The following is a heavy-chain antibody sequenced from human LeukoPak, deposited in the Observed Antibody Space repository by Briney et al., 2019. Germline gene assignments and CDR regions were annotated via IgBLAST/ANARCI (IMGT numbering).Heavy chain of an antibody. V-gene: IGHV4-39*01. Sequence: SETLSLTCTVSGGSISSSSYYWGWIRQPPGTGLEWIGSIYYSGSTYYNPSLKSRVTISVSTSKNQFSLKPSPVTAADTAVYYCASSYQLLSWFDPWGQGTLVTVSS. CDR3: ASSYQLLSWFDP. CDR2: IYYSGST. CDR1: GGSISSSSYY. D-gene: IGHD2-2*01. J-gene: IGHJ5*02.